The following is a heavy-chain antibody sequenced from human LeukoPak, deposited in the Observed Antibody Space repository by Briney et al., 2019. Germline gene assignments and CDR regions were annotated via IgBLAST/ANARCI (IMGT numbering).Heavy chain of an antibody. D-gene: IGHD1-26*01. V-gene: IGHV4-34*01. Sequence: SETLSLTCAVYGGSFSGYYWSWIRQPPGKGLEWIGEINHSGSTNYNPSLKSRATISVDTSKNQFSLKLSSVTAADTAVYYCARDSGSYWGDFDYWGQGTLVTVSS. CDR2: INHSGST. J-gene: IGHJ4*02. CDR3: ARDSGSYWGDFDY. CDR1: GGSFSGYY.